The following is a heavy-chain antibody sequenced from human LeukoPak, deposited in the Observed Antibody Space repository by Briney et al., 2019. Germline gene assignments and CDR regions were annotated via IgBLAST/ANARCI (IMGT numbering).Heavy chain of an antibody. CDR1: GFSISRFA. J-gene: IGHJ5*01. CDR2: VSFDGNNK. CDR3: ARVAMSGPTGWFDS. Sequence: GGSLRLSCEASGFSISRFAMHWVRQAPGKGLEWVAVVSFDGNNKLYADSVQGRFTISTDKSKNTLYLQMNRLRLEDTATYYCARVAMSGPTGWFDSWGQGTLVIVSS. D-gene: IGHD3-10*01. V-gene: IGHV3-30-3*01.